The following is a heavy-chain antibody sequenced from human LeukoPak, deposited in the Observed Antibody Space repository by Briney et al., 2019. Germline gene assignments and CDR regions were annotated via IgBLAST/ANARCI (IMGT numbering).Heavy chain of an antibody. D-gene: IGHD2-21*02. CDR1: GYTFTSYG. V-gene: IGHV1-18*01. CDR2: ISAYNGNT. CDR3: AGAAYCGGDCSKYFQH. J-gene: IGHJ1*01. Sequence: ASVKVSCKASGYTFTSYGISWVRQAPGQGLEWMGWISAYNGNTNYAQKLQGRVTMTTDTSTSTAYMELRSLRSDDTAVYYCAGAAYCGGDCSKYFQHWGQGTLVTVSS.